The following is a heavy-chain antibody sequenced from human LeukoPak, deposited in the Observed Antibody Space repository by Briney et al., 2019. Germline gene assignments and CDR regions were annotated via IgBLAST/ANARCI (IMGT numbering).Heavy chain of an antibody. J-gene: IGHJ6*02. CDR3: AEDWSGYYYYGMDV. CDR1: GFTFSSYA. CDR2: ISGSGGST. Sequence: GGSLRLSCAASGFTFSSYAMSWVRQAPGKGLEWVSAISGSGGSTYYADSVKGRFTISRDNSKNTLYLQMNSLRAEDTAVYYCAEDWSGYYYYGMDVWGQGTTVTVSS. V-gene: IGHV3-23*01.